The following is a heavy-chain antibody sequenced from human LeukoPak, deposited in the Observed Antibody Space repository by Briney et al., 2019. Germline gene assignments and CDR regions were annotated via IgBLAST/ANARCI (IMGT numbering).Heavy chain of an antibody. J-gene: IGHJ4*01. Sequence: KTSETLSLTCTVSGGSISSHYWSWIRQPPGKGLEWIGYIYYSGSTNYNPSLKSRVTISVDTSKNQFSLKLSSVTAADTAVYYCARSYSSSSLLNWGHGTLVTVSS. V-gene: IGHV4-59*11. D-gene: IGHD6-6*01. CDR3: ARSYSSSSLLN. CDR1: GGSISSHY. CDR2: IYYSGST.